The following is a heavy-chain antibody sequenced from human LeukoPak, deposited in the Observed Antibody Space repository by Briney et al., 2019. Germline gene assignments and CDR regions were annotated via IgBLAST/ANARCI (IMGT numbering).Heavy chain of an antibody. V-gene: IGHV1-8*01. CDR3: ARGPPDSYDSSGS. CDR2: MNPNSGNT. CDR1: GYTFTSYD. D-gene: IGHD3-22*01. Sequence: GASVKVSCKASGYTFTSYDINWVRQATGQGLEWMGWMNPNSGNTGYAQKFQGRVTMTRNTSISTAYMELSSLRSEDTAVYYSARGPPDSYDSSGSWGQGTLVTVSS. J-gene: IGHJ5*02.